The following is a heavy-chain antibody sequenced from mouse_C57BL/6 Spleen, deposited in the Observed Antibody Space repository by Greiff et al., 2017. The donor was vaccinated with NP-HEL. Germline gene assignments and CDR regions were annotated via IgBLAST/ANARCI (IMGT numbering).Heavy chain of an antibody. V-gene: IGHV1-39*01. CDR3: AGYDYGYWYFDV. D-gene: IGHD2-4*01. J-gene: IGHJ1*03. Sequence: EVKLMESGPELVKPGASVKISCKASGYSFTDYNMNWVKQSNGKSLEWIGVINPNYGTTSYNQKFKGKATLTVDQSSSTAYMQLNSLTSEDSAVYYCAGYDYGYWYFDVWGTGTTVTVSS. CDR1: GYSFTDYN. CDR2: INPNYGTT.